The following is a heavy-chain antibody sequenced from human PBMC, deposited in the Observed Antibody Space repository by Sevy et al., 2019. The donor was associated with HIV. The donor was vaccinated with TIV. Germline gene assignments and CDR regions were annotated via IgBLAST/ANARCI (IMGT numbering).Heavy chain of an antibody. CDR1: GGSFSGYY. Sequence: SENLSLTCAVYGGSFSGYYWSWIRQPPGKGLEWIAEINHSGSTNYNPSLKSRVTISVDTSKNQFSLKLSSVTAADTAVYYCARWIRLPAYYDFWSGYYSRENYFDYWGQGTLVTVSS. D-gene: IGHD3-3*01. V-gene: IGHV4-34*01. CDR3: ARWIRLPAYYDFWSGYYSRENYFDY. CDR2: INHSGST. J-gene: IGHJ4*02.